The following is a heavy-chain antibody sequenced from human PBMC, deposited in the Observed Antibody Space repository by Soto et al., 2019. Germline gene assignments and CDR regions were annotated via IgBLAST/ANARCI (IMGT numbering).Heavy chain of an antibody. CDR1: GYTFTSYA. V-gene: IGHV1-3*01. J-gene: IGHJ5*02. Sequence: QVQLVQSGAEVKKPGASVKVSCKASGYTFTSYAMHWVRQAPGQRLEWMGWINAGNGNTKYSQKFQGRVTITRDTSASTAYMELSSLRSEDTAVYSCARVAMGYDSSGYYPPFDPWGQGTLVTVSS. CDR2: INAGNGNT. D-gene: IGHD3-22*01. CDR3: ARVAMGYDSSGYYPPFDP.